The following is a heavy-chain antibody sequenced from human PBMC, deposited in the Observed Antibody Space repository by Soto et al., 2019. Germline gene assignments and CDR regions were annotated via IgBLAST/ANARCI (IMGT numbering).Heavy chain of an antibody. CDR2: INHSGST. V-gene: IGHV4-34*01. CDR3: VRGPGVYYYYGMDV. J-gene: IGHJ6*02. CDR1: GGSISGYY. D-gene: IGHD7-27*01. Sequence: SETLSLTCAVYGGSISGYYWSWIRQPPGKGLEWIGEINHSGSTNYNPSLKSRVTISVDTSKNQVSLKLSSVTAADTAVYYCVRGPGVYYYYGMDVWGQGTSVTVSS.